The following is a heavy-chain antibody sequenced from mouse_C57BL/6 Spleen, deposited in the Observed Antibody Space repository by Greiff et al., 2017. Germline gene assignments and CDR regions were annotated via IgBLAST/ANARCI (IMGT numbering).Heavy chain of an antibody. CDR2: ISAGGSYT. Sequence: EVQLQESGGGLVKPGGSLKLSCAASGYTFSSYAMPWVRQTPEKRLEWVATISAGGSYTHYPDNVKGRFTFSRDNASNTPYLQMSHLKSEDTAMYYGACVPDYYGRGYFDDWGQGTTLTVSS. V-gene: IGHV5-4*01. CDR3: ACVPDYYGRGYFDD. J-gene: IGHJ2*01. D-gene: IGHD1-1*01. CDR1: GYTFSSYA.